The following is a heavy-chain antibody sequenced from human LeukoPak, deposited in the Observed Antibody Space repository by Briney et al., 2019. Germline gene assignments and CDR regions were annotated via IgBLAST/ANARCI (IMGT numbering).Heavy chain of an antibody. J-gene: IGHJ4*02. V-gene: IGHV3-7*01. Sequence: GGSLRLSCAASGFTFTTYWMSWVRQLPGKGLEWVANMNQDGTEKYYVDSVKGRFTISRDNAKNSLDLQMNSLRVEDTGIYYCVKVAKYYYGSETYYFFEHWGQGTPVTASS. D-gene: IGHD3-10*01. CDR3: VKVAKYYYGSETYYFFEH. CDR2: MNQDGTEK. CDR1: GFTFTTYW.